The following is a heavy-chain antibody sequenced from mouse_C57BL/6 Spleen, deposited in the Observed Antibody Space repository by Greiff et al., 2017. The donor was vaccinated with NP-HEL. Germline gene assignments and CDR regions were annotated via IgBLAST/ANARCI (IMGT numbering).Heavy chain of an antibody. J-gene: IGHJ1*03. V-gene: IGHV3-1*01. Sequence: EVKLVESGPGMVKPSQSLSLTCTVTGYSITSGYDWHWIRHFPGNKLEWMGYISYSGSTNYNPSLKSRISITHDTSKNHFFLKLNSVTTEDTATYYCARAPYYYGSSSWYFDVWGTGTTVTVSS. CDR1: GYSITSGYD. CDR2: ISYSGST. CDR3: ARAPYYYGSSSWYFDV. D-gene: IGHD1-1*01.